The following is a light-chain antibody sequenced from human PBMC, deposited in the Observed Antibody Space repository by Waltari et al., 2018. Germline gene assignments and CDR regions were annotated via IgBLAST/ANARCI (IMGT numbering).Light chain of an antibody. CDR3: SSYTSSSTRV. J-gene: IGLJ1*01. V-gene: IGLV2-14*03. Sequence: QSTLTQPASVSGSPGQSITISCTGTSSDVGGHNYVSWYQQHPGKAPKLVIYDVSSRPSGVSNRFSGSTSGNTASLTIYGRQAEDEADYYCSSYTSSSTRVFGTGTRVTVL. CDR1: SSDVGGHNY. CDR2: DVS.